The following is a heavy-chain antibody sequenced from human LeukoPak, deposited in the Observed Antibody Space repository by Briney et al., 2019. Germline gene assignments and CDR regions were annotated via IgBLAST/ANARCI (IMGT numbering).Heavy chain of an antibody. Sequence: GGSLRLSCATSGFTFSDYYMSWIRQAPGKGLEWLSYISGDGGDINYADSVEGRFTFSRDNAKNALYLQMNSLRVEDTAIYYCATKAREAPEWGQGTLVTVSS. D-gene: IGHD1/OR15-1a*01. CDR3: ATKAREAPE. J-gene: IGHJ4*01. CDR1: GFTFSDYY. V-gene: IGHV3-11*01. CDR2: ISGDGGDI.